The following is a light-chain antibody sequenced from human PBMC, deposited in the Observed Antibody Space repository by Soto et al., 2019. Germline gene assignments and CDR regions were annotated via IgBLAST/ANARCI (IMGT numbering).Light chain of an antibody. CDR2: AAS. V-gene: IGKV1-9*01. Sequence: DIQLTQSPSLLSASVGDRVTITCRASQGISTSLAWYQQKPGKAPTLLIYAASTVQSGVPSRFSGSGSGTDFTLTISSLQPEDFATFYCQQVHNYPFTFGGGTKVDIK. CDR1: QGISTS. J-gene: IGKJ4*01. CDR3: QQVHNYPFT.